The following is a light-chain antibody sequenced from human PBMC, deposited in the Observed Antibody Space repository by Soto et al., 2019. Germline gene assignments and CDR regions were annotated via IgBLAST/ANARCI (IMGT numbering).Light chain of an antibody. J-gene: IGKJ1*01. Sequence: DIQMTQSPSSLSASVGETVTITCRASQGISNYLAWYQQKPGQVPNLLIYAASTLQSGVPSRFSGSGSGTDFTLTISNLRPEDVATYYCQKYNNAPRTFGQGTKVEI. CDR3: QKYNNAPRT. CDR1: QGISNY. V-gene: IGKV1-27*01. CDR2: AAS.